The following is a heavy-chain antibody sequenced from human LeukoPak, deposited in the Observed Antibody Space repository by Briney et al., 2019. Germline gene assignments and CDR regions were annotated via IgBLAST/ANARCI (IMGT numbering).Heavy chain of an antibody. CDR1: GVSFNDYY. J-gene: IGHJ4*02. D-gene: IGHD4-17*01. Sequence: SETLSLTCAVSGVSFNDYYWSWVRQTTGKGLEWIGEINHSGYTNDSPSLKSRVTLSIDTSRKQFSLNLRSVTVADTGIYYCTRMTTGHDYWGQGTLVTVSS. V-gene: IGHV4-34*01. CDR3: TRMTTGHDY. CDR2: INHSGYT.